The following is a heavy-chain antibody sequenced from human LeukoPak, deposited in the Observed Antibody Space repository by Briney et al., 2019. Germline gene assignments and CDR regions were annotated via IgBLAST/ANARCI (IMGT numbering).Heavy chain of an antibody. J-gene: IGHJ4*02. D-gene: IGHD3-22*01. CDR3: ARGRWYYDSSGYYQGVYFDY. Sequence: SETLSLTCAVYGGSFSGYYWSWIRQPPGKGLEWIGEINDSGSTNYNPSLKSRVTISVDTSKNQFSLKLSSVTAADTAVYYCARGRWYYDSSGYYQGVYFDYWGQGTLVTVSS. V-gene: IGHV4-34*01. CDR2: INDSGST. CDR1: GGSFSGYY.